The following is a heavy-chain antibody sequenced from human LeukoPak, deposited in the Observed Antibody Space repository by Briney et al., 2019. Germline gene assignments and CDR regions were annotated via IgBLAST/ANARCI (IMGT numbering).Heavy chain of an antibody. V-gene: IGHV3-21*04. D-gene: IGHD3-10*01. Sequence: GGSLRLSCAASGFTFSTYSMNWVRQAPGKGLEWVSSISSTSSFIYYADSVKGRFTISRDNAKNSLYLQMNSLRAEDTAVYYCAKVPYGSGTRGGFDYWGQGTLVTVSS. CDR3: AKVPYGSGTRGGFDY. CDR2: ISSTSSFI. CDR1: GFTFSTYS. J-gene: IGHJ4*02.